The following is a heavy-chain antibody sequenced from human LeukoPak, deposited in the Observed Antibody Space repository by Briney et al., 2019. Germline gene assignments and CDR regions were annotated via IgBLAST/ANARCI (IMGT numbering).Heavy chain of an antibody. Sequence: SETLSLTCTVSGGSINSGGYYWSWIRQPPGKGLEWIGEINHSGSTNYNPSLKSRVTISVDTSKNQFSLKLSSVTAADTAVYYCARGRRDGYNDFDYWGQGTLVTVSS. J-gene: IGHJ4*02. CDR3: ARGRRDGYNDFDY. D-gene: IGHD5-24*01. CDR1: GGSINSGGYY. V-gene: IGHV4-34*01. CDR2: INHSGST.